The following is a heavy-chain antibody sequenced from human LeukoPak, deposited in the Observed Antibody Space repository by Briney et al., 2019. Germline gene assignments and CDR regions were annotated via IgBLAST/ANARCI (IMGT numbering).Heavy chain of an antibody. CDR1: GGSISSGGYY. V-gene: IGHV3-7*03. D-gene: IGHD3-16*01. CDR2: IKHNGNVN. CDR3: ARGGGLDV. Sequence: ETLSLTCTVSGGSISSGGYYWSRIPPHPGRGLEWVASIKHNGNVNYYVDSVKGRFTISRDNAKNSLYLQMSNLRAEDTAVYFCARGGGLDVWGQGATVTVSS. J-gene: IGHJ6*02.